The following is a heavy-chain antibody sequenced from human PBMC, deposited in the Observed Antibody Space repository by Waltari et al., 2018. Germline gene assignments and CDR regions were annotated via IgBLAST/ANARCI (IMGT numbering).Heavy chain of an antibody. CDR1: GFTFSAHY. CDR2: SRKKANGYTT. CDR3: ARSGLYSFDY. V-gene: IGHV3-72*01. Sequence: EVQLVDSGGGLVQPGGSLRLSCAASGFTFSAHYMDWVRQAPGKGLEWVARSRKKANGYTTEYAASVKGRFTISRDDSRNSLYLQMNSRKTEDTAVYYCARSGLYSFDYWGQGTLVTVSS. D-gene: IGHD1-26*01. J-gene: IGHJ4*02.